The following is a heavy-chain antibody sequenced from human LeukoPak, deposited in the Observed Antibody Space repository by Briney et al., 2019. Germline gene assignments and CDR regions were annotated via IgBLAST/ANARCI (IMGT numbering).Heavy chain of an antibody. CDR3: ARVPLSFLEWSPTDY. J-gene: IGHJ4*02. CDR1: GYTFTGCY. Sequence: ASVKVSCKASGYTFTGCYMHWVRQAPGQGLEWMGWINPNSGGTNYAQKFQGRVTMTRDTSISTAYMELSRLRSDDTAVYYCARVPLSFLEWSPTDYWGQGTLVTVSS. CDR2: INPNSGGT. D-gene: IGHD3-3*01. V-gene: IGHV1-2*02.